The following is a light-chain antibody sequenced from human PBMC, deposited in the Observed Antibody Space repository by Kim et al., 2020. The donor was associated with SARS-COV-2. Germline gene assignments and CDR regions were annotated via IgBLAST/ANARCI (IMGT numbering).Light chain of an antibody. V-gene: IGKV1-39*01. CDR3: NQSYNTPYT. Sequence: DIQMTQSPSSLSASVGDRVTITCRASQRISSYLNWYQQKPGKAPNLLIYAASSLQSGVPSRFSGSGSGTDFTLTISSLQPEDFATYSCNQSYNTPYTFGQGTKLEI. CDR1: QRISSY. CDR2: AAS. J-gene: IGKJ2*01.